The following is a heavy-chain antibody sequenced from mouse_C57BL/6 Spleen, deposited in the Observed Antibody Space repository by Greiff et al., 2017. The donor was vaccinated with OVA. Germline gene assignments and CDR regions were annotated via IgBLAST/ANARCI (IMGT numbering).Heavy chain of an antibody. V-gene: IGHV1-85*01. J-gene: IGHJ1*03. CDR1: GYTFTSYD. CDR2: IYPRDGST. CDR3: ARVGTTVVADWYFDV. Sequence: QVQLQQSGPELVKPGASVKLSCKASGYTFTSYDINWVKQRPGQGLEWIGWIYPRDGSTKYNEKFKGKATLTVDTSSSTAYMELHSLTSEDSAVYYGARVGTTVVADWYFDVWGTGTTVTVSS. D-gene: IGHD1-1*01.